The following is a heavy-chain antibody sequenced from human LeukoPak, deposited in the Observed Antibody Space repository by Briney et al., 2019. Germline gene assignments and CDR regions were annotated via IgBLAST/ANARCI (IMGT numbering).Heavy chain of an antibody. D-gene: IGHD5-18*01. CDR3: ARAGMETDPLDYYYYMDV. Sequence: GGALRLSCAASGFTFSSYSMNWVRQAPGKGVEGVANIKQDGSEKYYVDSVKGRFTISRDNAKNSLYLQMNSLRAEDTAVYYCARAGMETDPLDYYYYMDVWGKGTTVTVSS. V-gene: IGHV3-7*04. CDR2: IKQDGSEK. J-gene: IGHJ6*03. CDR1: GFTFSSYS.